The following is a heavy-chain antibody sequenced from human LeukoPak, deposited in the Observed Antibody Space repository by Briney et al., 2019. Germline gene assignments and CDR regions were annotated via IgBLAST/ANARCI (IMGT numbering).Heavy chain of an antibody. CDR1: GFTFSDYG. CDR2: ISYDGSHK. V-gene: IGHV3-30*03. CDR3: ARDSSSSSFDY. J-gene: IGHJ4*02. D-gene: IGHD6-13*01. Sequence: GGSLRLSCAVSGFTFSDYGMHWVRQAPGKGLEWVAVISYDGSHKYYADSVKGRFTISRDNAKNSLYLQMNSLRAEATAVYYCARDSSSSSFDYWGQGTLVTVSS.